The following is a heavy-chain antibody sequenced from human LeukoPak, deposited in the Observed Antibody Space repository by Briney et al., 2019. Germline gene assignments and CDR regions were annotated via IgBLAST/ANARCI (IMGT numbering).Heavy chain of an antibody. V-gene: IGHV4-39*01. CDR3: ARPSSGYYYDYMDV. D-gene: IGHD3-22*01. Sequence: PSETLSLTCTVSGGSVTSSSYSWGWIRQPPGKGLEWIGSFSYSGTAYFNPSLETRVTMSVDTSNNQVSLNVSSVTAADTGAYYCARPSSGYYYDYMDVWGKGTLVTVSS. CDR2: FSYSGTA. CDR1: GGSVTSSSYS. J-gene: IGHJ6*03.